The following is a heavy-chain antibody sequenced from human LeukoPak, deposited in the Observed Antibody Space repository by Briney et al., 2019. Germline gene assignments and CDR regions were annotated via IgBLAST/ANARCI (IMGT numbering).Heavy chain of an antibody. J-gene: IGHJ6*03. CDR2: IIPIFGTA. Sequence: SVKVSCKASGGTFSSYAISWVRQAPGQGLEWMGGIIPIFGTANYAQKFQGRVTITTDESTSTAYMELSSLRSEDTAVYYCARGGYCSSTSCPKNMDVWGKGTTVTVSS. CDR1: GGTFSSYA. CDR3: ARGGYCSSTSCPKNMDV. D-gene: IGHD2-2*01. V-gene: IGHV1-69*05.